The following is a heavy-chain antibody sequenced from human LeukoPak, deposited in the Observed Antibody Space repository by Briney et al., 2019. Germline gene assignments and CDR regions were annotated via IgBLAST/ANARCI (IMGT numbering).Heavy chain of an antibody. CDR2: IRYDGSNK. CDR3: AKRNSFDY. D-gene: IGHD1-14*01. CDR1: GFTFSSYG. Sequence: GGPVTLSCAASGFTFSSYGMHWVRQAPGKGLEWVAFIRYDGSNKDYADSVKGRFTISRDNSKNTLYLQMNSLRAEDTAVYYCAKRNSFDYWGQGTLVTVSS. V-gene: IGHV3-30*02. J-gene: IGHJ4*02.